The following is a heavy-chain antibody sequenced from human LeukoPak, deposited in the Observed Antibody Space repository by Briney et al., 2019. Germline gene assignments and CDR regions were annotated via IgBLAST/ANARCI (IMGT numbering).Heavy chain of an antibody. V-gene: IGHV3-48*01. J-gene: IGHJ3*02. CDR1: GFTFSTYT. Sequence: PGGSLRLSCAASGFTFSTYTMNWVRQAPGKGLEWVPYISSDSSTIYYADSVKGRFTISRDNAKNSLYLQMNSLRAEDTAVYYCARNFDTWGQGTMVTVSS. CDR2: ISSDSSTI. CDR3: ARNFDT.